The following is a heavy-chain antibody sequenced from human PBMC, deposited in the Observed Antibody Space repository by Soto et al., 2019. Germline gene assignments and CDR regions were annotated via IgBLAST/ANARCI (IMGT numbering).Heavy chain of an antibody. Sequence: PGGSLRLSCAASGFAFSSYAMSWVRQAPGKGLECGSTISGIFSTTDGADAVKGRFTICRDNSKKTGYLQMNSRRAEYTALYYCAKDATTFHRYFDYWGQGTMVTVSX. D-gene: IGHD3-16*01. CDR3: AKDATTFHRYFDY. V-gene: IGHV3-23*01. CDR1: GFAFSSYA. CDR2: ISGIFSTT. J-gene: IGHJ4*02.